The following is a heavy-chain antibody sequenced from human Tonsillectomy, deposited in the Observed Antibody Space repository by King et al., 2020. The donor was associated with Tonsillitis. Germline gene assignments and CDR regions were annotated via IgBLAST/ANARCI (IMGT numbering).Heavy chain of an antibody. D-gene: IGHD3-22*01. CDR3: AHPRGYYDYDVLDI. Sequence: VQLVESGGGLVQPGGSLRLSCAVSGFTFSDHYIDWVRQAPGKGLEWVGRTRNKANSYTTDYAASLKSRLTISRDESKKSVFLQINSLKTEDTAVYYCAHPRGYYDYDVLDIWGQGTMVTVS. CDR2: TRNKANSYTT. V-gene: IGHV3-72*01. CDR1: GFTFSDHY. J-gene: IGHJ3*02.